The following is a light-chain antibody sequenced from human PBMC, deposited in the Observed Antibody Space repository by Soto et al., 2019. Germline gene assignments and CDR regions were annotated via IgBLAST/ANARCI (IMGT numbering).Light chain of an antibody. Sequence: DIPMTQSPSSLSASVGDRVTISCRASQGIIDYLAWYQQKPGKPPKLLIYAASTLQSGVPSRFSGSGSGTDFTLTISGLQPEDVATYFCQKYNSAPQTFGPGTKVEIK. V-gene: IGKV1-27*01. J-gene: IGKJ1*01. CDR2: AAS. CDR1: QGIIDY. CDR3: QKYNSAPQT.